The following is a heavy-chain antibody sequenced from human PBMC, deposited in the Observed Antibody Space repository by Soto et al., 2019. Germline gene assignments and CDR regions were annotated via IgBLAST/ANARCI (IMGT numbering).Heavy chain of an antibody. CDR2: FSGGGGST. J-gene: IGHJ4*02. CDR1: GFTFTTYA. D-gene: IGHD1-26*01. Sequence: PGGSLRLSCAASGFTFTTYALSWVRQAPGKGLEWVSAFSGGGGSTYYADSVKGRFTFSRDNSKNPLFLQMNSLRVEDTAVYYCAKVQVGATTNWGQGALVTVS. CDR3: AKVQVGATTN. V-gene: IGHV3-23*01.